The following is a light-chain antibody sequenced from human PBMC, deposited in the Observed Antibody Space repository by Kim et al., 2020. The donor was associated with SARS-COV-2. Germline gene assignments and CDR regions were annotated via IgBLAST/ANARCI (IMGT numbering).Light chain of an antibody. CDR3: NSRDSSGTVV. V-gene: IGLV3-19*01. J-gene: IGLJ2*01. Sequence: VALGQTVRITCQGHSLRSYYASWYQQKPGQAPVLVIYGKNNRPSGIPDRFSGSSSGNTASLTITGAQAEDEADYYCNSRDSSGTVVFGGGTQLTVL. CDR1: SLRSYY. CDR2: GKN.